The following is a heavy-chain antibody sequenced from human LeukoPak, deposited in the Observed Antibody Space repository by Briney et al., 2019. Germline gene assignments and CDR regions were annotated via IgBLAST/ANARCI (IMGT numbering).Heavy chain of an antibody. D-gene: IGHD2-8*01. CDR1: GYTFTSYG. V-gene: IGHV1-18*01. Sequence: GASVKVSCKASGYTFTSYGISWVRQAPGQGLEWMGWISAYNGNTNYAQKLQGRVTMTTDTSTSTAYMELRSLRSDDTAAYYCARVGGEDIVLMVYAIFAFDIWGQGTMVTVSS. CDR2: ISAYNGNT. J-gene: IGHJ3*02. CDR3: ARVGGEDIVLMVYAIFAFDI.